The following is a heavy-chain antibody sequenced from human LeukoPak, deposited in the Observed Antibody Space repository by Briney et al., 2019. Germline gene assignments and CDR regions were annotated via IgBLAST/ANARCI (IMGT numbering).Heavy chain of an antibody. D-gene: IGHD3/OR15-3a*01. CDR1: GDSIISNIYW. CDR2: TFYTGRT. Sequence: SETLSLTCTVSGDSIISNIYWWDWVRLPPGKRLEWIGATFYTGRTFYSPSLKSRVTISVDTSKNQFSLDLSSATAADTAVYYCARRRHNFDFYDVWGQGTRVTVSS. V-gene: IGHV4-39*01. CDR3: ARRRHNFDFYDV. J-gene: IGHJ3*01.